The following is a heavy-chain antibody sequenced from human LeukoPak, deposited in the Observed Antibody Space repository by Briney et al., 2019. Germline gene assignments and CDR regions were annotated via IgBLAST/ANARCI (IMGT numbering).Heavy chain of an antibody. CDR1: GFTFSNCW. Sequence: GGPLRLSCAASGFTFSNCWMSWARHARAEGVEWVANIKQDGREKYYVDSVKGRFTISRENTKNSLYLQMNSLRAEDTAVYYCARDQGQYQLLSRYYYCYMVVWGKGATVTVSS. J-gene: IGHJ6*03. V-gene: IGHV3-7*01. CDR3: ARDQGQYQLLSRYYYCYMVV. CDR2: IKQDGREK. D-gene: IGHD2-2*01.